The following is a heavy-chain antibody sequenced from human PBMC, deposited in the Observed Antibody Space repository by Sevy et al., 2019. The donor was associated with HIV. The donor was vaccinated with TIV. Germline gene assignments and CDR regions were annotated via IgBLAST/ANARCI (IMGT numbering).Heavy chain of an antibody. J-gene: IGHJ4*02. CDR3: ARDSGYSINWYPAY. V-gene: IGHV3-30-3*01. CDR1: GITFSSHA. D-gene: IGHD6-13*01. CDR2: ISYDGSNK. Sequence: GGSLRLSCAASGITFSSHAMHWVRQAPGKGLEWVTIISYDGSNKYYEDSVKGRFTISRDNSKNTLYLQMNSLRPEDTAMYYCARDSGYSINWYPAYWGQGTLVTVSS.